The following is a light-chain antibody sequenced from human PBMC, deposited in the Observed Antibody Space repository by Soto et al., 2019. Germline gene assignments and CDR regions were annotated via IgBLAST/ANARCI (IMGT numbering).Light chain of an antibody. J-gene: IGKJ2*01. CDR3: MQPTHWPYT. V-gene: IGKV2-30*02. CDR2: KVS. Sequence: DAVMTQSPLSLPVTLGQPASISCRSSQSLVHIIGNTYLNWFQQRPGQSPRRLIYKVSNRDSGVPDRFSGSGSGTDLTLKISRGEAEDIGVYYCMQPTHWPYTFGQGTKLEIE. CDR1: QSLVHIIGNTY.